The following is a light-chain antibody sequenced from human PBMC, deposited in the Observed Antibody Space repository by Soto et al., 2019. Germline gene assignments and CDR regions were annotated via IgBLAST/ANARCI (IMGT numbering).Light chain of an antibody. CDR3: QQRQSWPRT. Sequence: ETMMTQSPDTLSVSLGEGATLSCRASQSLRSSLAWYQQKPGQAPRLLIYDASTRATGIPARFSGSGSGTDFTLTISGLQSEDFAVYYCQQRQSWPRTFGQGTKVDIK. J-gene: IGKJ1*01. CDR2: DAS. CDR1: QSLRSS. V-gene: IGKV3-15*01.